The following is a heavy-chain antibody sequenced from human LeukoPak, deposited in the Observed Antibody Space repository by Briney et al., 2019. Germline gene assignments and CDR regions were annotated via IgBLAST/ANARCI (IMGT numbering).Heavy chain of an antibody. D-gene: IGHD1-14*01. CDR2: ITPGGVNI. Sequence: PGGSLRLSCAASGFTFSGYYMSWIRQAPGKGLDWISYITPGGVNIYYADSVKGRFTISRDNAKNSLSLQMNSLRAEDTAIYFCARGHHGLDVWGQGTTVTVS. J-gene: IGHJ6*02. CDR1: GFTFSGYY. V-gene: IGHV3-11*01. CDR3: ARGHHGLDV.